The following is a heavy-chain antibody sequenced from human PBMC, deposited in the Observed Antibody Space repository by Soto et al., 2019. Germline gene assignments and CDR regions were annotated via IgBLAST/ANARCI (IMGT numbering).Heavy chain of an antibody. J-gene: IGHJ4*02. V-gene: IGHV3-23*01. D-gene: IGHD6-19*01. CDR1: GFTFSSYA. CDR2: ISGSGGST. CDR3: AKVRRAVAGIHPIFVY. Sequence: GGSLRLSCAASGFTFSSYAMSWVRQAPGKGLEWVSAISGSGGSTYYADSVKGRFTISRDNSKNTLYLQMNSLRAEDTAVYYCAKVRRAVAGIHPIFVYWGQATLLTVSS.